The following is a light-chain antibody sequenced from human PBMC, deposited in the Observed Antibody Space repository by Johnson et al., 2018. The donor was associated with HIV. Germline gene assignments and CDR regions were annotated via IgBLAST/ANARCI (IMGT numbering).Light chain of an antibody. V-gene: IGLV1-51*01. Sequence: QSVLTQPPSVSAAPGQKVTISCSGSSSNLGNNYVSWYQQLPGTAPKLLIYDNNKRPSGIPDRLSGSKSGTSATLGITGLQTGDEADYSCGIWDSSLSAYVFGTGTKVTVL. CDR2: DNN. J-gene: IGLJ1*01. CDR3: GIWDSSLSAYV. CDR1: SSNLGNNY.